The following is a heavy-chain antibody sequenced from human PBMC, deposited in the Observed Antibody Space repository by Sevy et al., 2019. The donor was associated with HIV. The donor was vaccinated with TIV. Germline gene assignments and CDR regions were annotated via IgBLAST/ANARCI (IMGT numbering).Heavy chain of an antibody. V-gene: IGHV3-48*01. CDR2: ISSSSSTI. CDR1: GFTFSSYS. Sequence: GVSLRLSCAASGFTFSSYSMNWVRQAPGKGLEWVSYISSSSSTIYYADSVKGRFTISRDNAKNSLYLQMNSLRAEDTAVYYCARFEQQRETYYGMDVWGQGTTVTVSS. CDR3: ARFEQQRETYYGMDV. D-gene: IGHD6-13*01. J-gene: IGHJ6*02.